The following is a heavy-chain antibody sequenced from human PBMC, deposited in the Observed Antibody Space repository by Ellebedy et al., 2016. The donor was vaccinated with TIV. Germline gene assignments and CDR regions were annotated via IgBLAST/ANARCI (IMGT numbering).Heavy chain of an antibody. D-gene: IGHD1-26*01. Sequence: PGGSLRLSCEASGLTFSSYWMNWVRQVPGKGLVWVARIKTDGTSATYAESVKGRFIISRDNAQNTLYLQMDSLRAEDTAVYYCATGSYSKGAFDYWGQGTLVTVSS. V-gene: IGHV3-74*01. CDR3: ATGSYSKGAFDY. CDR1: GLTFSSYW. J-gene: IGHJ4*02. CDR2: IKTDGTSA.